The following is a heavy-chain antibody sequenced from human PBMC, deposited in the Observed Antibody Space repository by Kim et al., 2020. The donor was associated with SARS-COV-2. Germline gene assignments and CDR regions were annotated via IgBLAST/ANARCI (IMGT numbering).Heavy chain of an antibody. V-gene: IGHV4-39*01. D-gene: IGHD6-13*01. Sequence: SETLSLTCTVSGGSISSSSYYWGWIRQPPGKGLEWIGSIYYSGSTYYNPSLKSRVTISVDTSKNQFSLKLSSVTAADTAVYYCARHGRKSSSWYLSWFDPWGQGTLVTVSS. CDR1: GGSISSSSYY. CDR3: ARHGRKSSSWYLSWFDP. CDR2: IYYSGST. J-gene: IGHJ5*02.